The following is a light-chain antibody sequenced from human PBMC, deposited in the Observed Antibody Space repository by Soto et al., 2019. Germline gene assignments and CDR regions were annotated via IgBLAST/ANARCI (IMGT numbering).Light chain of an antibody. CDR1: QNVNIN. Sequence: EIVMTQSPVTLSVSPGERVTLSCRASQNVNINLAWYQQRPGQAPRVLIYGASNRASGIPDRFSGSGSGTDFTLTISSLEPDDFALYYCQQYKDWPPLTFGGGTGVEIK. J-gene: IGKJ4*01. CDR2: GAS. V-gene: IGKV3D-15*01. CDR3: QQYKDWPPLT.